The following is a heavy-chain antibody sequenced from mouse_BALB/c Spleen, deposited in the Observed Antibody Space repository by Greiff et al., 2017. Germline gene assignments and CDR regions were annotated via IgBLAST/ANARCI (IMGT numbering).Heavy chain of an antibody. CDR2: ISYSGST. D-gene: IGHD2-1*01. CDR1: GDSITSGY. CDR3: ARYASGIYYGNWYFDV. J-gene: IGHJ1*01. Sequence: EVKLQESGPSLVKPSQTLSLTCSVTGDSITSGYWNWIRKFPGNKLEYMGYISYSGSTYYNPSLKSRISITRDTAKNQYYLQLNSVTTEDTATYYGARYASGIYYGNWYFDVWGAGTTVTVSS. V-gene: IGHV3-8*02.